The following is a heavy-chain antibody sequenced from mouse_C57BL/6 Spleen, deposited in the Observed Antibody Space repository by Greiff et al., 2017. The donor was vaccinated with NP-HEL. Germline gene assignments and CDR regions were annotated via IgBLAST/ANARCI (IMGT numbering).Heavy chain of an antibody. CDR1: GYAFSSSW. V-gene: IGHV1-82*01. J-gene: IGHJ4*01. Sequence: QVQLQQSGPELVKPGASVKISCKASGYAFSSSWMNWVKQRPGKGLEWIGRIYPGDGDTNYNGKFKGKATLTADKSSSTAYMQLSSLTSEDSAVYFCAREEAYWAMDYWGKGTSVTVYS. CDR3: AREEAYWAMDY. CDR2: IYPGDGDT.